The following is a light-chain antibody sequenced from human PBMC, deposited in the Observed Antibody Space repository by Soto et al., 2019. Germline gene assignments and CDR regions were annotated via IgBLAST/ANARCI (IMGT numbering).Light chain of an antibody. V-gene: IGLV1-40*01. Sequence: QAMLTQPPSVSGAPGQRVTISCTGSSSNIGAGYDVHWYQQLPGTAPKLLIYGNSNRPSGVPDRLSGSKSGTSASLAITGLQAEDEADYYCQSYDSSLSGWVFGGGTQLTVL. CDR2: GNS. CDR1: SSNIGAGYD. J-gene: IGLJ3*02. CDR3: QSYDSSLSGWV.